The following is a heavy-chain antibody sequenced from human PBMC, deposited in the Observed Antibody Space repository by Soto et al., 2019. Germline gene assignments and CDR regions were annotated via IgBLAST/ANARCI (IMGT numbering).Heavy chain of an antibody. D-gene: IGHD5-12*01. J-gene: IGHJ6*02. CDR3: ARDDSTGYIGSDYLPHYDDLDV. V-gene: IGHV3-33*01. CDR1: GVAFSLNG. CDR2: IWDDGSNN. Sequence: SGVAFSLNGMNWVRQSPGKGLERVGIIWDDGSNNYYADPVKGRVTISRDNSKNTLYLQIKSLRAEDTGVYYCARDDSTGYIGSDYLPHYDDLDVWGQGTTVTVSS.